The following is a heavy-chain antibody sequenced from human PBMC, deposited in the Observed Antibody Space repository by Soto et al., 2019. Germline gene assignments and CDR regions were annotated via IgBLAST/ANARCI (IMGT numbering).Heavy chain of an antibody. J-gene: IGHJ4*02. V-gene: IGHV3-15*01. Sequence: DVQLVESGGGLVRPGGSLRLSCAASGFTFSDAWMSWVRQAPGKGLEWVGLIKKKTDGGTTEYAAPVKGRFTISRDDSKNTLSLQMSSLKTEGTAVYYCRTQWLDWGQGTLVTVSS. CDR3: RTQWLD. CDR2: IKKKTDGGTT. D-gene: IGHD6-19*01. CDR1: GFTFSDAW.